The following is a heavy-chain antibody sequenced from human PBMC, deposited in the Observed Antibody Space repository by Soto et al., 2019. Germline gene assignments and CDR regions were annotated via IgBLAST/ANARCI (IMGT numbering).Heavy chain of an antibody. D-gene: IGHD3-3*01. CDR1: GFTFGDYA. CDR2: IRSKAYGGTT. J-gene: IGHJ6*04. V-gene: IGHV3-49*03. Sequence: GGSLRLSCTASGFTFGDYAMSWFRQAPGKGLEWVGFIRSKAYGGTTEYAASVKGRFTISRDDSKSIAYLQMNSLKTEDTAVYYCTSISDYDFWSGFADVWGKGTTVTVSS. CDR3: TSISDYDFWSGFADV.